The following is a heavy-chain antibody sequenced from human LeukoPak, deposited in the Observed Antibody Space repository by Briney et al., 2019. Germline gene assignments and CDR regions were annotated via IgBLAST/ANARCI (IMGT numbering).Heavy chain of an antibody. CDR1: GFTFSSYN. Sequence: RAGGSLRLSCAASGFTFSSYNMNWVRQAPGKGLEWLSYISSSSSTIYYADSGKGRFTISRDNAKESLYLQMSSLRAEDTAVYYCARDTDTNWFNPWGQGTLVTVSS. CDR2: ISSSSSTI. D-gene: IGHD2-8*02. V-gene: IGHV3-48*01. CDR3: ARDTDTNWFNP. J-gene: IGHJ5*02.